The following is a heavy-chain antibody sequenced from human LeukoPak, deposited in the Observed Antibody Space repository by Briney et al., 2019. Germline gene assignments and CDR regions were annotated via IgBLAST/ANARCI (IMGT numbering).Heavy chain of an antibody. Sequence: ASVKVSCKASGYTFTSYYMHWVRQAPGQGLEWMGIINPSGGSTSYAQKFQGRVTMTRDMSTSTVYMELSSLRSEDTAVYYCARSGTTGTTASGWFDPWGQGTLVTVSS. D-gene: IGHD1-1*01. J-gene: IGHJ5*02. V-gene: IGHV1-46*01. CDR1: GYTFTSYY. CDR3: ARSGTTGTTASGWFDP. CDR2: INPSGGST.